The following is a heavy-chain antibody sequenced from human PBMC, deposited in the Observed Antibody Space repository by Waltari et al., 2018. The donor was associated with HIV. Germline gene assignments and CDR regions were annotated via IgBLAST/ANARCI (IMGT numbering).Heavy chain of an antibody. CDR2: IKNIADGGTT. Sequence: EVQLVESGGGLVKPGGSLRLSCADSGFTFTNAWMRWVRQAPGKGLEWVGRIKNIADGGTTECGAPVKGRFTISRDDSQNTVFLQMNSLKTEDTAVYFCVTGLLYKRYWGQGTLVTVSS. V-gene: IGHV3-15*01. CDR3: VTGLLYKRY. D-gene: IGHD1-1*01. CDR1: GFTFTNAW. J-gene: IGHJ4*02.